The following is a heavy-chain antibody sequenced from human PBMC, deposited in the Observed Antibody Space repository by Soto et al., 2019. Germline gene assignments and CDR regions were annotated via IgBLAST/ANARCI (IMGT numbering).Heavy chain of an antibody. D-gene: IGHD6-6*01. V-gene: IGHV1-18*01. CDR1: GYTFTSYG. CDR2: ISAYNGNT. Sequence: QVQLVQSGAEVKKPGASVKVSCKASGYTFTSYGICWVRQAPGQGLEWMGWISAYNGNTHYAQKLQGRVTMTTDTSTSTAYMELRSLRSDDTAVYYCARVSRFRDRIAAHPLNDYWGQGTLVTVSS. CDR3: ARVSRFRDRIAAHPLNDY. J-gene: IGHJ4*02.